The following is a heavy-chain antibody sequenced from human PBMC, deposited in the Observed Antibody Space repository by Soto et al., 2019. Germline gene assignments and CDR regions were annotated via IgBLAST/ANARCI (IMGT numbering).Heavy chain of an antibody. CDR2: INPNSGGT. CDR3: ARDEVVAATPPVSLYGMDV. V-gene: IGHV1-2*02. D-gene: IGHD2-15*01. J-gene: IGHJ6*02. CDR1: GYTFTGYY. Sequence: ASVKVSCKASGYTFTGYYMHWVRQAPGQGLEWMGWINPNSGGTNYAQKFQGRVTMTRDTSISTAYMELSRLRSDDTAVYYCARDEVVAATPPVSLYGMDVWGQGTKVTVYS.